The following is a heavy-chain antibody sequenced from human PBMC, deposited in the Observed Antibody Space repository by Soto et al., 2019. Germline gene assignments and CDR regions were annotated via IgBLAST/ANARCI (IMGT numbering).Heavy chain of an antibody. Sequence: GGSLRLSCAASGFTFSSYSMHWVRQAPGKGLEWVAVISYDGSNKYYADSVKGRFTISRDNSKNTLYLQMNSLRAGDTAVYYCAKDIRIAADGTLTATRRAYYYYGMDVWGQGTTVTVSS. CDR2: ISYDGSNK. J-gene: IGHJ6*02. V-gene: IGHV3-30*18. CDR1: GFTFSSYS. D-gene: IGHD6-13*01. CDR3: AKDIRIAADGTLTATRRAYYYYGMDV.